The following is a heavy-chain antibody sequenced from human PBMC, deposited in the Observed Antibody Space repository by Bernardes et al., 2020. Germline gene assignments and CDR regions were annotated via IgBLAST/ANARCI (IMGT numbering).Heavy chain of an antibody. D-gene: IGHD3-16*01. J-gene: IGHJ6*04. CDR3: ARDTPLIWGALPRHIYGMDV. CDR1: GFTFSSYS. V-gene: IGHV3-48*02. CDR2: ISSSSSTI. Sequence: SLRLSCAASGFTFSSYSMNWVRQAPGKGLEWVSYISSSSSTIYYADSVKGRFTISRDNAKNSLYLQMNSLRDEDTAVYYCARDTPLIWGALPRHIYGMDVWGKGTTVTVSS.